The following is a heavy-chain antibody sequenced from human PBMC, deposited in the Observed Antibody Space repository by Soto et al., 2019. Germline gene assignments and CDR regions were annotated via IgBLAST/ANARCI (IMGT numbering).Heavy chain of an antibody. Sequence: GGSLRLSCAASGFTFSSYSMNWVRQAPGKGLEWVANIRRDGSKKYYVDSVKGRFTISRDNAKNSLYLQMNSLRAEDTAVYYCASGLLVAAMVKDYWGQGTLVTVSS. V-gene: IGHV3-7*01. D-gene: IGHD5-18*01. J-gene: IGHJ4*02. CDR1: GFTFSSYS. CDR3: ASGLLVAAMVKDY. CDR2: IRRDGSKK.